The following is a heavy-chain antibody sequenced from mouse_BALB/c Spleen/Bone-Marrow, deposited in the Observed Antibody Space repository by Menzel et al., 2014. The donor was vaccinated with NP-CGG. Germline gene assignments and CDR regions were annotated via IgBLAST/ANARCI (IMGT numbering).Heavy chain of an antibody. Sequence: VKLVESGAELMKPGASVKISCRATGYTFSSYWIEWVKQRPGHGLEWIGEILPGSGSTNYNEKFKGKATFTADTSSNTAYTQLSSLTSEDSAVYYCARREVSYYYDYWGQGTTLTVSS. V-gene: IGHV1-9*01. CDR1: GYTFSSYW. D-gene: IGHD2-12*01. J-gene: IGHJ2*01. CDR3: ARREVSYYYDY. CDR2: ILPGSGST.